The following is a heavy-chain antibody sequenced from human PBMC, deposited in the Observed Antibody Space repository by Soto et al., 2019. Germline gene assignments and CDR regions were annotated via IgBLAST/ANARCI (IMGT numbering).Heavy chain of an antibody. J-gene: IGHJ4*02. V-gene: IGHV1-46*01. CDR1: GYTFTSYY. CDR2: INPSGGST. D-gene: IGHD3-16*01. CDR3: ARSLNYDYVWGSTTGVLDY. Sequence: SSVKVSCKASGYTFTSYYMHWVRQAPGQGLEWMGIINPSGGSTSYAQKFQGRVTMTRDTSTSTVYMELSSLRSEDTAVYYCARSLNYDYVWGSTTGVLDYWGQGTLVTVSS.